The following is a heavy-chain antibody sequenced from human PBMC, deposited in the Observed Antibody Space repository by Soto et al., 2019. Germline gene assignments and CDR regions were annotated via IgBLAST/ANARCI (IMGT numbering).Heavy chain of an antibody. J-gene: IGHJ4*02. CDR2: IYWDDDK. CDR1: GFSLTTSGVG. V-gene: IGHV2-5*02. Sequence: QITLNESGPTVVRPTETLTLTCRFSGFSLTTSGVGVGWIRQSPGKAPEWLALIYWDDDKRYSASLKSRLTNTQDTSKKQVVLTMSDLDPTDTATYYCAHRVLRSVFGLVTTTAIYFDFWGQGTPVAVSS. D-gene: IGHD3-3*01. CDR3: AHRVLRSVFGLVTTTAIYFDF.